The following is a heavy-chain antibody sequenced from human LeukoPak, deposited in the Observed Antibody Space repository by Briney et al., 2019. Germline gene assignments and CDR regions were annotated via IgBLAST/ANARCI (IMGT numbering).Heavy chain of an antibody. V-gene: IGHV4-34*01. J-gene: IGHJ4*02. Sequence: PSETLSRTCAVYGGSFSGYYWSWIRQPPGKGLEWMGEINHSGSTNYNPSLKSRVTTYVDTSKNQFSMKLSSVTAADTAVYYCARWYGSGSSRPSSTFDYWGQGTLVTVSS. CDR3: ARWYGSGSSRPSSTFDY. D-gene: IGHD3-10*01. CDR2: INHSGST. CDR1: GGSFSGYY.